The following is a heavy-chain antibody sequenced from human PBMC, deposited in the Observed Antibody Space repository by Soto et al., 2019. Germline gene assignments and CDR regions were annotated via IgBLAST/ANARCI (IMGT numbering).Heavy chain of an antibody. V-gene: IGHV1-2*02. J-gene: IGHJ3*02. CDR1: GYSFIGHY. D-gene: IGHD3-9*01. CDR3: ARDSYYDILTGYSRNGVDI. CDR2: INPNSGGT. Sequence: ASVKVSCKASGYSFIGHYIHWVRQAPGQGLEWLGWINPNSGGTNYAQNFQGRVTMTRDASISTAYMEVTWLRSDDTAVYYCARDSYYDILTGYSRNGVDIWG.